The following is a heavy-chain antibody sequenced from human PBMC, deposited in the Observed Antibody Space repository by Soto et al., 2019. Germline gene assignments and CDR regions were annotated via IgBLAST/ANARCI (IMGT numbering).Heavy chain of an antibody. Sequence: GGSLRLSCAASGFTFSTYAMSWVRQAPGKGLEWVSAISGSGGSTFYADSVKGRFTISRDNSINTLYLQMNSLRPDDTAVYCCAHPRGYGVFDAYDIWGQGTMVTVSS. V-gene: IGHV3-23*01. D-gene: IGHD4-17*01. CDR2: ISGSGGST. J-gene: IGHJ3*02. CDR1: GFTFSTYA. CDR3: AHPRGYGVFDAYDI.